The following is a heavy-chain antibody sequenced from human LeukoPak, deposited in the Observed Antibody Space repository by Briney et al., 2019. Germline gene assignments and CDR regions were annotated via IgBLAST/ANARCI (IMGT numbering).Heavy chain of an antibody. CDR1: GGSISSYY. V-gene: IGHV4-59*01. CDR2: IYYSGST. Sequence: PSETLSLTCTASGGSISSYYWSWIRQPPGKGLEWIGYIYYSGSTNYNPSLKSRVTISVDTSKNQFSLKLSSVTAADTAVYYCARQAAGGYSGYDSELDAFDIWGQGTMVTVSS. D-gene: IGHD5-12*01. CDR3: ARQAAGGYSGYDSELDAFDI. J-gene: IGHJ3*02.